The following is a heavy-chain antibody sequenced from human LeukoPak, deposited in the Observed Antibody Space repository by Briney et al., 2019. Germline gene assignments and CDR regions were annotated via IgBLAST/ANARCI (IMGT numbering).Heavy chain of an antibody. D-gene: IGHD6-13*01. V-gene: IGHV3-7*01. Sequence: PGGSLRLSCAASGFTFSSYWMSWVRQAPGKGLVWVANVKQDGSERYYVGSVRGRFTISRDNAKNSLYLQMNSLRAEDTAVYYCARSSIAAAGRNFQHWGQGTLVTVSS. J-gene: IGHJ1*01. CDR2: VKQDGSER. CDR3: ARSSIAAAGRNFQH. CDR1: GFTFSSYW.